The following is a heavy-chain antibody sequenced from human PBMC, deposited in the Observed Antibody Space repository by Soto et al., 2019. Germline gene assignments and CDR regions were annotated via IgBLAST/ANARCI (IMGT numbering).Heavy chain of an antibody. D-gene: IGHD3-16*01. Sequence: EVQLVESGGGLVQPGGSLRLSCAASGFTFRNYWMHWVRQAPGKGLVWVSRVNSDEDTTYYADSVKGRFTISRDNAKNTLNLQMDSLGSEDTAVYYCASNYAYAEGYYFYGIDVWGQGTTVTVSS. J-gene: IGHJ6*02. V-gene: IGHV3-74*01. CDR1: GFTFRNYW. CDR2: VNSDEDTT. CDR3: ASNYAYAEGYYFYGIDV.